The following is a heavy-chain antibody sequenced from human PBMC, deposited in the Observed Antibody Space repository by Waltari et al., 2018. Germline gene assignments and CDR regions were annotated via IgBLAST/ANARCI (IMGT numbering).Heavy chain of an antibody. D-gene: IGHD6-19*01. J-gene: IGHJ4*02. Sequence: QLQLQESGPGLVKPSETLSLTCTVSGDSISSPTYYWGWIRQPPGKGLEWIGTRYHRGGTFSSPSLKSRVSISLDTSKSQFSLKLRSVTATDTAVYYCARGVAVGGNTHLDYWGQGALVTVSS. V-gene: IGHV4-39*07. CDR3: ARGVAVGGNTHLDY. CDR2: RYHRGGT. CDR1: GDSISSPTYY.